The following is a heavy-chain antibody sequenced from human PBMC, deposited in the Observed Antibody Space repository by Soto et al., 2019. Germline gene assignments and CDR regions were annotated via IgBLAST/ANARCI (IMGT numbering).Heavy chain of an antibody. CDR1: GYTFTSYG. Sequence: AVKFSCKASGYTFTSYGISWVRQAPGQGLEWMGWISAYNGNTNYAQKLQGRVTMTTDTSTSTAYMELRSLRSDDTAVYYCARALTRTYSSGWSCVDYWGQGTLVTVSS. V-gene: IGHV1-18*04. J-gene: IGHJ4*02. D-gene: IGHD6-19*01. CDR2: ISAYNGNT. CDR3: ARALTRTYSSGWSCVDY.